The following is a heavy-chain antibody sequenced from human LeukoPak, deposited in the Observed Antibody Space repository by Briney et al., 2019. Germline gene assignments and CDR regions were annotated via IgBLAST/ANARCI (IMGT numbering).Heavy chain of an antibody. Sequence: SETLSLTCTVSGGSISSTSYYWGWIRQPPGKGLEWIGSIYYSGSTYYNPSLKSRVTISVDTSKNQFSLKLSSVTAADTAVYYCARDAAKAQLAYFDYWGQGTLVTVSS. CDR2: IYYSGST. V-gene: IGHV4-39*07. CDR3: ARDAAKAQLAYFDY. D-gene: IGHD6-13*01. CDR1: GGSISSTSYY. J-gene: IGHJ4*02.